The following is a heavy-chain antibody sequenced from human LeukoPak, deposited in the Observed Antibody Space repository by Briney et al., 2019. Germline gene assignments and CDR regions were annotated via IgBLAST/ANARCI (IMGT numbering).Heavy chain of an antibody. D-gene: IGHD5-12*01. CDR2: INHSGST. V-gene: IGHV4-34*01. CDR1: GGSFSTYY. CDR3: ARGPNSGYVFDP. J-gene: IGHJ5*02. Sequence: PSETLSLTCAIYGGSFSTYYWSWIRQPPGKGLEWIGEINHSGSTNYNPSLKSRVTMSVDTSKSQFSLKLSSVTAADTAVYYCARGPNSGYVFDPWGQGTLVTVSS.